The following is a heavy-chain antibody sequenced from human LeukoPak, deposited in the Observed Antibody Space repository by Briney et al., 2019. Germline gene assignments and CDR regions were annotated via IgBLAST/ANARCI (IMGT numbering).Heavy chain of an antibody. V-gene: IGHV1-8*03. J-gene: IGHJ4*02. CDR2: MNPNSGNT. CDR1: GYTFTGYY. CDR3: ARGGDYGDFDY. D-gene: IGHD4-17*01. Sequence: GASVKVSCKASGYTFTGYYMHWVRQAPGQGLEWMGRMNPNSGNTGYAQKFQGRVTITRNTSISTAYMELSSLRSEDMAVYYCARGGDYGDFDYWGQGTLVTVSS.